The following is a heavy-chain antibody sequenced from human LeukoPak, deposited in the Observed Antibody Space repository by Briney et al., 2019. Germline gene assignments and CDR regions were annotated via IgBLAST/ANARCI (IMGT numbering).Heavy chain of an antibody. CDR2: IYTSGST. CDR3: ASRTPHDILTGYYWVDYYMDV. J-gene: IGHJ6*03. V-gene: IGHV4-61*02. D-gene: IGHD3-9*01. CDR1: GGSISSGSYY. Sequence: SQTLSLTCTVSGGSISSGSYYWSWIRQPAGKGLEWIGRIYTSGSTNYNPSLKSRVTISVDTPKNQFSLKLSSVTAADTAVYYCASRTPHDILTGYYWVDYYMDVWGKGTTVTVSS.